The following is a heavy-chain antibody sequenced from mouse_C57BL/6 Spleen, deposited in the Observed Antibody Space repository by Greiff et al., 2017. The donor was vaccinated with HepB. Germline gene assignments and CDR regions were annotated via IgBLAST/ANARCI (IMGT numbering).Heavy chain of an antibody. J-gene: IGHJ4*01. V-gene: IGHV5-4*01. CDR3: ARDRGYDYAMDY. CDR1: GFTFSSYA. CDR2: ISDGGSYT. D-gene: IGHD2-2*01. Sequence: EVKLVESGGGLVKPGGSLKLSCAASGFTFSSYAMSWVRQTPEKRLEWVATISDGGSYTYYPDKLKGRFTISRDNAKYNLYRQMSHLKSEDTAMYYCARDRGYDYAMDYWGQGTSVTVSS.